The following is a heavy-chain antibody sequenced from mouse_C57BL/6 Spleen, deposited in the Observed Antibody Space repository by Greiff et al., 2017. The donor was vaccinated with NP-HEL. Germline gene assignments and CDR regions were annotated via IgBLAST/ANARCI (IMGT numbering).Heavy chain of an antibody. D-gene: IGHD1-1*01. J-gene: IGHJ1*03. CDR2: INPYNGGT. V-gene: IGHV1-19*01. CDR1: GYTFTDYY. Sequence: EVQLQQSGPVLVKPGASVKMSCKASGYTFTDYYMNWVKQSHGKSLEWIGVINPYNGGTSYNQKFKGKATLTVDKSSSTAYMELNSLTSEDSAVYYCARDYYGTPYFDVWGTGTTVTVSS. CDR3: ARDYYGTPYFDV.